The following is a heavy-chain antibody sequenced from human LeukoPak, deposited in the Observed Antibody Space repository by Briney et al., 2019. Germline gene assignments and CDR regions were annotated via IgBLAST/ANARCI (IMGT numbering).Heavy chain of an antibody. V-gene: IGHV3-48*01. J-gene: IGHJ3*02. CDR2: ISSSSSTI. CDR1: GFTFSSYS. CDR3: ARDSKGLLDAFDI. Sequence: GGSLRLSCAASGFTFSSYSMNWVRQAPGKGLEWVSYISSSSSTIYYADSVKGRFTISRDNSKNTLYLQMNSLRAEDTAVYYCARDSKGLLDAFDIWGQGTMVTVSS. D-gene: IGHD3-10*01.